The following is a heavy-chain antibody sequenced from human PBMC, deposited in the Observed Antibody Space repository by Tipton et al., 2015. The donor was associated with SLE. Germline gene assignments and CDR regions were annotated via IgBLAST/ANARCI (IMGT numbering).Heavy chain of an antibody. J-gene: IGHJ4*02. CDR2: IYYSGST. CDR1: GGSISRSSYY. CDR3: ARALWKGGDY. Sequence: TLSLTCTVSGGSISRSSYYWGWIRQPPGKGLEWIGSIYYSGSTYYNPSLKSRVTISLHTSKNQFSLKLSSVTAADTAVYYCARALWKGGDYWGQGTLVTVSS. V-gene: IGHV4-39*07. D-gene: IGHD1-1*01.